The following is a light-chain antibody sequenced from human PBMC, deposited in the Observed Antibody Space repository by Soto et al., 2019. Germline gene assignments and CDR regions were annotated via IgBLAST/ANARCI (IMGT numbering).Light chain of an antibody. CDR1: SSDVGGYNY. V-gene: IGLV2-14*01. J-gene: IGLJ2*01. Sequence: QSALTQPASVSGSPGQSITISCTGTSSDVGGYNYVSWYQQHPGKAPKLMIYEVSNRPPGVSNRFSGSKSGNTASLTISGLQAEDEAGYYCSSYTSGSTLVVFGGGTKLTVL. CDR3: SSYTSGSTLVV. CDR2: EVS.